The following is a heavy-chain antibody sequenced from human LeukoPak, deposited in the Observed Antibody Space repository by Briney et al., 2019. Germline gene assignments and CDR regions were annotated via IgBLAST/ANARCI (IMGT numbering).Heavy chain of an antibody. V-gene: IGHV1-2*02. CDR3: ARDGGLDY. Sequence: GASVKVSCKASGYTFTGYYMHWVRQAPGQGLEWMGWINPNSGDTNSAQKFQGRATMTRDTSISTAYMELSRLRSDDTAVYYCARDGGLDYWGQGTLVTVSS. J-gene: IGHJ4*02. D-gene: IGHD3-16*01. CDR2: INPNSGDT. CDR1: GYTFTGYY.